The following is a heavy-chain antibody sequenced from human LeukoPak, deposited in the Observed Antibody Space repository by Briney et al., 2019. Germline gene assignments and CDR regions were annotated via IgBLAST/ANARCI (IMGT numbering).Heavy chain of an antibody. CDR2: MNPNSGNT. CDR1: GYTFTSYD. V-gene: IGHV1-8*01. Sequence: GASVKVSCKASGYTFTSYDINWVRQATGQGLEWMGWMNPNSGNTGYAQKFQGRVTMTRNTSISTAYMELSSLRSEDTAVYYCARGRKYCGGDCYSFDYWGQGTLVTVSS. J-gene: IGHJ4*02. CDR3: ARGRKYCGGDCYSFDY. D-gene: IGHD2-21*02.